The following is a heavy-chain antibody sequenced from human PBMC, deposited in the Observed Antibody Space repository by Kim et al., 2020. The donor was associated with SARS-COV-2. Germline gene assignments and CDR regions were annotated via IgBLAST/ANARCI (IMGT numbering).Heavy chain of an antibody. CDR3: ARDMGITGADDS. J-gene: IGHJ4*02. Sequence: GGSLRLSCAASGFNFSPYPMTWVRQAPGKGLDWVSYISGDSTTLYYAESVKGRFTISRDNAKNSLYLQMNSLREEDTAVYYCARDMGITGADDSWGQGTQVTVSS. V-gene: IGHV3-48*02. CDR2: ISGDSTTL. CDR1: GFNFSPYP. D-gene: IGHD6-13*01.